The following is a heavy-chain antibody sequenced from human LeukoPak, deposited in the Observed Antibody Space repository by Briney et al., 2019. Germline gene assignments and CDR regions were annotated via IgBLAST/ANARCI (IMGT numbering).Heavy chain of an antibody. CDR3: ARNFRRGIAVAGTTRPVDY. J-gene: IGHJ4*02. Sequence: PSETLSLTCAVYGGSFSGYYWSWIRQPPGKGLEWIGEINHSGSTNYNPSLKSRVTISVDTSKNQFSLKLSSVTAADTAVYYCARNFRRGIAVAGTTRPVDYWGQGTLVTVSS. CDR2: INHSGST. CDR1: GGSFSGYY. V-gene: IGHV4-34*01. D-gene: IGHD6-19*01.